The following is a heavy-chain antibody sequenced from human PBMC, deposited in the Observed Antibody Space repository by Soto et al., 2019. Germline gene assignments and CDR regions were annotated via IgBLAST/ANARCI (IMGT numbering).Heavy chain of an antibody. V-gene: IGHV3-21*06. CDR2: ISSTTNYI. J-gene: IGHJ4*02. CDR3: ARESEDLTSNFDY. Sequence: GGSLRLSCAASGFTFTRYSMNWVRQAPGKGLEWASSISSTTNYIYYGDSMKGRFTISRDNAKNSLYLEMNSLRAEDTAVYYCARESEDLTSNFDYWGQGTLVTVSS. CDR1: GFTFTRYS.